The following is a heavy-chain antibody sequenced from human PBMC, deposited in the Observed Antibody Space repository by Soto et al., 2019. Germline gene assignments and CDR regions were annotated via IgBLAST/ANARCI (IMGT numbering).Heavy chain of an antibody. Sequence: QVQLVQSGAEVKKPGASVKVSCKTSGYTFTNFGLSWVRQAPGQGHEWMGWISAYNGNTNYAQNVQGRVSMTTDTSTSTAYMALSSLGSGVTAVYYCARGGAPIDSWGQGTLVTVSS. CDR2: ISAYNGNT. J-gene: IGHJ4*02. CDR1: GYTFTNFG. D-gene: IGHD1-26*01. V-gene: IGHV1-18*01. CDR3: ARGGAPIDS.